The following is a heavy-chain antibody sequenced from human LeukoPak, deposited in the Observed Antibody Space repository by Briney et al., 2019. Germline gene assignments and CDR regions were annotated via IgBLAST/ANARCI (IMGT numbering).Heavy chain of an antibody. Sequence: GRSLRLSCAASGFTFDDYAMHWVRQAPGKGLEWVSGISRNSGSIGYADSVKGRFTISRDNAKNSLYLQMNSLRAEDTALYYCAKDRANTAMGLYYYYGMDVWGQGTSVTVSS. CDR3: AKDRANTAMGLYYYYGMDV. V-gene: IGHV3-9*01. CDR2: ISRNSGSI. J-gene: IGHJ6*02. D-gene: IGHD5-18*01. CDR1: GFTFDDYA.